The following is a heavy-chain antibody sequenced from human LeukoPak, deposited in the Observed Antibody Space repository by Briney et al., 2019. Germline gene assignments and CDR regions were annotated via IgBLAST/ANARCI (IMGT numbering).Heavy chain of an antibody. CDR1: GYTFTSYY. CDR3: ARGSSMGYYDSSGYYTPFDY. CDR2: ISAYNGNT. Sequence: ASVKVSCKASGYTFTSYYMHWVRQAPGQGLEWMGWISAYNGNTNYAQKLQGRVTMTTDTSTSTAYMELRSLRSDDTAVYYCARGSSMGYYDSSGYYTPFDYWGQGTLVTVSS. V-gene: IGHV1-18*04. D-gene: IGHD3-22*01. J-gene: IGHJ4*02.